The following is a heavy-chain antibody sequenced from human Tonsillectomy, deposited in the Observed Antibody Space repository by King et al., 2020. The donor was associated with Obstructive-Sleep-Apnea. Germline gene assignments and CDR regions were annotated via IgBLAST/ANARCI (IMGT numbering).Heavy chain of an antibody. J-gene: IGHJ4*02. CDR1: GYSFTTYW. Sequence: VQLVESGAEAKKPGESLKISCKGSGYSFTTYWIGWVRQMPGNALEWLGIIYPGPSGTRYSPAFHGQVTISVAKSIRTAYLQGSSLKAPDTAMYYCARQATLTTDFDYWGQGTLVTVSS. D-gene: IGHD4-11*01. CDR3: ARQATLTTDFDY. CDR2: IYPGPSGT. V-gene: IGHV5-51*01.